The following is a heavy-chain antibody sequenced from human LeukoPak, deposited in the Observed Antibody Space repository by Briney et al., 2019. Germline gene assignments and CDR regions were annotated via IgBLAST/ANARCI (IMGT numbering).Heavy chain of an antibody. CDR1: GGSISSYY. Sequence: PSETLSLTCTVSGGSISSYYWSWIRQPAGKGLEWIGRIYTSGSTNYNPSLKSRVTMSVDTCKNQFSLKLSSVTAADTAVYYCARATGSSGWYSFGFNYWGQGTLVTVSS. V-gene: IGHV4-4*07. CDR3: ARATGSSGWYSFGFNY. J-gene: IGHJ4*02. D-gene: IGHD6-19*01. CDR2: IYTSGST.